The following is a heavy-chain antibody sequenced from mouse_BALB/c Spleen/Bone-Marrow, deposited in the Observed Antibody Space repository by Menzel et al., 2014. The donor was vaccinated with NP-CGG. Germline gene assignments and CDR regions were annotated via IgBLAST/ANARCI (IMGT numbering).Heavy chain of an antibody. Sequence: VMLVESGGGLVQPGGSLRLSCATSGFTFTDYYMNWVRQPPGKALEWLGSIRNKANGYTTEYSASVKGRFTISRDNSQNILYLQMNTLRAEDSATYYCARDKGRVFFDYWGQGTTLTVSS. CDR2: IRNKANGYTT. CDR1: GFTFTDYY. CDR3: ARDKGRVFFDY. J-gene: IGHJ2*01. V-gene: IGHV7-3*02.